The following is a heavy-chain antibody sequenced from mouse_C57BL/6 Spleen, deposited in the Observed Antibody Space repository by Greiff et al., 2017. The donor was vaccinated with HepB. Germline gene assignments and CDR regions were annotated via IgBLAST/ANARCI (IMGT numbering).Heavy chain of an antibody. V-gene: IGHV1-76*01. Sequence: QVQLKQSGAELVRPGDSVKLSCKASGYTFTDYYINWVKQRPGQGLEWIARIYPGSGNTYYNEKFKGKATLTAEKSSSTAYMQLSSLTSEDSAVYFCARSNYYGTFDYWGQGTTLTVSS. CDR1: GYTFTDYY. J-gene: IGHJ2*01. CDR2: IYPGSGNT. D-gene: IGHD1-1*01. CDR3: ARSNYYGTFDY.